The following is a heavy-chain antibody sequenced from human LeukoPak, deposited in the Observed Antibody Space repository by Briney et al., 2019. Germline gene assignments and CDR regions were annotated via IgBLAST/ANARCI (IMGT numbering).Heavy chain of an antibody. D-gene: IGHD3-3*01. V-gene: IGHV3-7*03. CDR1: GFTFSSYA. CDR2: IKQDGSEK. CDR3: ARVLYYDFWSGYPHGMDV. Sequence: GGSLRLSCAASGFTFSSYAMHWVRQAPGKGLEWVANIKQDGSEKYYVDSVKGRFTISRDNAKNSLYLQMNSLRAEDTAVYYCARVLYYDFWSGYPHGMDVWGQGTTVTVSS. J-gene: IGHJ6*02.